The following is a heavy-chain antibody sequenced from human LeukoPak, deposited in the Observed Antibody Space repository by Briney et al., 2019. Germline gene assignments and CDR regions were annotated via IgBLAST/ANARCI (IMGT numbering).Heavy chain of an antibody. CDR2: IYTSGST. J-gene: IGHJ4*02. CDR1: GGPISSGSYY. V-gene: IGHV4-61*02. CDR3: ARSDSSSSSDY. D-gene: IGHD6-6*01. Sequence: SETLSLTCTVSGGPISSGSYYWSWIRQPAGKGLEWIGRIYTSGSTNYNPSLKSRVTISVDTSKNQFSLKLSSVTAADTAVYYCARSDSSSSSDYWGQGTLVTVSS.